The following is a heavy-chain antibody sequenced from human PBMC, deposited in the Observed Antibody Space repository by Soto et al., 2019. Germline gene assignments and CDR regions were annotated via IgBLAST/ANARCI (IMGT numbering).Heavy chain of an antibody. J-gene: IGHJ6*03. D-gene: IGHD2-2*01. CDR2: IRSKANSYAT. CDR1: GFTFSGSA. CDR3: TRPLRPYCSGTSCYAMPQDMDV. V-gene: IGHV3-73*01. Sequence: EVQLVESGGGLVQPGGSLKLSCAASGFTFSGSAMHWVRQASGKGLEWVGRIRSKANSYATAYAASVKGRFTISRDDSKNTAYLQMNSLKTEDTAVYYCTRPLRPYCSGTSCYAMPQDMDVWGKGTTVTVSS.